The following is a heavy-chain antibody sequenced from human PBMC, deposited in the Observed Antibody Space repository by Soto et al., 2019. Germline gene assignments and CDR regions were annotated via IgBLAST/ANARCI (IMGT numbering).Heavy chain of an antibody. D-gene: IGHD2-2*01. CDR1: GYTFTGYY. V-gene: IGHV1-2*02. J-gene: IGHJ4*02. CDR2: INPNSGGT. CDR3: ARALTPSPPNRVVPVPSAIYY. Sequence: QVQLVQSGAEVKKPGASVKVSCKASGYTFTGYYMHWVRQAPGQGLEWMGWINPNSGGTNFAQKFQGRVTMTRDTSISTTYMELSRLTSDDTAVYYSARALTPSPPNRVVPVPSAIYYWGQGTLVTVSS.